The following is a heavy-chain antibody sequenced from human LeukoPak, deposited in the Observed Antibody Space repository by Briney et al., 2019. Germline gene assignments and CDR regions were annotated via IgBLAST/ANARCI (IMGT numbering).Heavy chain of an antibody. Sequence: PGGSLRLSCPASGFTFRSYDMHWVRQAPGKGLEWVAVISYDGSNKYYADSVKGRFTISRDNSKNTLYLQMNSLGAEDTAVYYCAKDRERRDGYSTNFDYWGQGTLVTVSS. CDR3: AKDRERRDGYSTNFDY. CDR2: ISYDGSNK. V-gene: IGHV3-30*04. CDR1: GFTFRSYD. D-gene: IGHD5-24*01. J-gene: IGHJ4*02.